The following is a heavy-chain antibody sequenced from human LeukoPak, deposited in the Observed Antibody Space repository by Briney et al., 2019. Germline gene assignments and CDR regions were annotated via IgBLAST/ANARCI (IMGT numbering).Heavy chain of an antibody. CDR3: ARDKYYYDSSSYNLDY. J-gene: IGHJ4*02. CDR2: FYYNGNT. D-gene: IGHD3-22*01. Sequence: PSETLFLTCTVSGDSISSSNDYWGWIRQPPGKGLEWIGSFYYNGNTYYNPPLKSRVTMSVDTSKNQFSLKLSSVTAADTAVYYCARDKYYYDSSSYNLDYWGQGTLVTVSS. CDR1: GDSISSSNDY. V-gene: IGHV4-39*07.